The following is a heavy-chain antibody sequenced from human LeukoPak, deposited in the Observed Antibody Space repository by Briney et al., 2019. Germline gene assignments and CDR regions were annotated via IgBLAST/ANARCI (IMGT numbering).Heavy chain of an antibody. J-gene: IGHJ4*02. CDR1: GGSFSGYY. CDR3: ARHEWRTYRSSPYYFDY. Sequence: SETLSLTCAVYGGSFSGYYWSWIRQPPGKGLEWIGEINHSGSTNYNPSLKSRVTISVDTSKNQFSLKLSSVTAADTAVYYCARHEWRTYRSSPYYFDYWGQGTLVTVSS. CDR2: INHSGST. V-gene: IGHV4-34*01. D-gene: IGHD6-13*01.